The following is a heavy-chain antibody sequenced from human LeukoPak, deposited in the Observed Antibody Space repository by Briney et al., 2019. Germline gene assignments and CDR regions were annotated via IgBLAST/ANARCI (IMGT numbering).Heavy chain of an antibody. D-gene: IGHD3-10*01. CDR1: GGTFSSYA. J-gene: IGHJ4*02. V-gene: IGHV1-69*04. Sequence: SVKVSCKASGGTFSSYAISWVRQAPGQGLEWMGRIIPILGIANYAQKFQGRVTITADKSTSTAYMELSSLRSEDTAVYYCARSWFGELVFPYYLDYWGQGTLVTVSS. CDR3: ARSWFGELVFPYYLDY. CDR2: IIPILGIA.